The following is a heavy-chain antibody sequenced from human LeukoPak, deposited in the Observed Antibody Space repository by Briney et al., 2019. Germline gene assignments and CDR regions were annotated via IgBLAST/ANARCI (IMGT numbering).Heavy chain of an antibody. CDR2: ISSSSDTV. V-gene: IGHV3-48*02. D-gene: IGHD3-10*01. CDR1: GFTFSNYN. Sequence: GGSLRLSCAASGFTFSNYNMNWVRQAPGKGLEWVSYISSSSDTVFYPDSVKGRFTISRDNAKNSLYLQMNSLRDEDTAVYYCARGVGDGPSPFGYYYYGMDVWGQGTTVTVSS. CDR3: ARGVGDGPSPFGYYYYGMDV. J-gene: IGHJ6*02.